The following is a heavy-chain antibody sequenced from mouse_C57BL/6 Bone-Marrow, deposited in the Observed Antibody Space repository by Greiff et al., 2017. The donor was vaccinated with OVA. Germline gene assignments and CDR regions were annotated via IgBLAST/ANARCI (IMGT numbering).Heavy chain of an antibody. CDR3: ARSGGSSAFDY. Sequence: VQLQQSGAELARPGASVKLSCKASGYTFTSYGISWVKQSTGQGLEWIGEIYPRSGNTYYNEKFKGKATLTADKSSSTAYMELRSLTSEDSAVYFCARSGGSSAFDYWGQGTTLTVAS. J-gene: IGHJ2*01. CDR1: GYTFTSYG. V-gene: IGHV1-81*01. D-gene: IGHD1-1*01. CDR2: IYPRSGNT.